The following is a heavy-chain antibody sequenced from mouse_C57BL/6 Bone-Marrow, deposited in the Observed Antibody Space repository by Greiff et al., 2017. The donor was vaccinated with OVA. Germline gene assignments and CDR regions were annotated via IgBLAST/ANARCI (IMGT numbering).Heavy chain of an antibody. Sequence: VQLQQPGAELVMPGASVKLSCKASGYTFTSYWMHWVKQRPGQGLEWIGEIDPSDSYTNYNQKFKGKSTLTVDKSSSTAYMQLSSLTSEDSAVYYCARLPNYYGSSYGWYFDVWGTGTTVTVSS. J-gene: IGHJ1*03. CDR2: IDPSDSYT. V-gene: IGHV1-69*01. D-gene: IGHD1-1*01. CDR1: GYTFTSYW. CDR3: ARLPNYYGSSYGWYFDV.